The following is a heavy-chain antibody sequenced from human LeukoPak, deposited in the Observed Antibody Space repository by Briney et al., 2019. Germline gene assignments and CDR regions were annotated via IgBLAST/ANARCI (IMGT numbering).Heavy chain of an antibody. V-gene: IGHV1-2*06. Sequence: ASVKVSCKASGYTFTGYYMHWVRQAPGQGLEWMGRINPNSGGTNYAQKFQGRVTMTRDTSISTAYMELSRLRSDDTAVYYCARDEYCSCGSCYSGDYWGQGTLVTVSS. D-gene: IGHD2-15*01. CDR2: INPNSGGT. J-gene: IGHJ4*02. CDR3: ARDEYCSCGSCYSGDY. CDR1: GYTFTGYY.